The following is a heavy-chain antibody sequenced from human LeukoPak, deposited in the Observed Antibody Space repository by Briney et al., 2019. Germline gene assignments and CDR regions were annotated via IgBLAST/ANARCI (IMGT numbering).Heavy chain of an antibody. CDR1: GFTFSPYG. J-gene: IGHJ4*02. CDR3: AKDVTAYYGSGSSYLDY. Sequence: GGSLRLSCAASGFTFSPYGMHWVRQAPGKGLEWVAVISYDGSNKYYADSVKGRFTISRDNSKNTLYLQMNSLRAEGAAVYYCAKDVTAYYGSGSSYLDYWGRGTLVTVSS. CDR2: ISYDGSNK. V-gene: IGHV3-30*18. D-gene: IGHD3-10*01.